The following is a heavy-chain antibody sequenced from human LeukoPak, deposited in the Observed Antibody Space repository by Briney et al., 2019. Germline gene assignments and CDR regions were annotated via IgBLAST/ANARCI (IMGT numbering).Heavy chain of an antibody. CDR2: INPNSGGT. CDR3: ARDYYDSSGYYHFDY. J-gene: IGHJ4*02. D-gene: IGHD3-22*01. CDR1: GYTFTGYY. V-gene: IGHV1-2*02. Sequence: GASVKVSCKASGYTFTGYYMHWVRQAPGQGLEWMGWINPNSGGTNYAQKFQGRVTMTRDTSISTAYMELSRLRSDDTAVYYCARDYYDSSGYYHFDYWGQGTLVTVSS.